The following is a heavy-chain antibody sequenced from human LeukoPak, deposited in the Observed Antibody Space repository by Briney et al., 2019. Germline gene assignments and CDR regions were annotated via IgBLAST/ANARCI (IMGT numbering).Heavy chain of an antibody. J-gene: IGHJ4*02. D-gene: IGHD5-24*01. CDR1: GASINGYY. Sequence: SETLSLTCTVSGASINGYYWGWIRQPPGKGLEWIGNVHYSLNSNYSPSLESRVTISMDTSKRQFSLKLTSVTAADTAVYYCACYKIVERNFDFWGQGMLVTVSS. CDR2: VHYSLNS. V-gene: IGHV4-59*01. CDR3: ACYKIVERNFDF.